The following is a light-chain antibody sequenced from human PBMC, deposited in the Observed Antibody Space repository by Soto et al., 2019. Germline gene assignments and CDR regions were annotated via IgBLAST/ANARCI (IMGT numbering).Light chain of an antibody. Sequence: EIVMTQSPATLSVSPGETATLSCRASQSISSNLAWYQQRPGQAPSLLIYGASTRAAGIPARFSGRGSGTEFTLTTSSLQSEEVAVYYCQQYNDGPPYTFGQGTKVEIK. CDR3: QQYNDGPPYT. CDR1: QSISSN. CDR2: GAS. J-gene: IGKJ2*01. V-gene: IGKV3-15*01.